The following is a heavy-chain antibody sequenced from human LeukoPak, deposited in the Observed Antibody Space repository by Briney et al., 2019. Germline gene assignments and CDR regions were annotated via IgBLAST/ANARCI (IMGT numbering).Heavy chain of an antibody. J-gene: IGHJ4*02. CDR3: AKDSRRYCSGGSCYSEDY. CDR1: GFTFSSYS. CDR2: ISYDGSNK. D-gene: IGHD2-15*01. V-gene: IGHV3-30*18. Sequence: GGSLRLSCAASGFTFSSYSMNWVRQAPGKGLEWVAVISYDGSNKYYADSVKGRFTISRDNSKNTLYLQMNSLRAEDTAVYYCAKDSRRYCSGGSCYSEDYWGQGTLVTVSS.